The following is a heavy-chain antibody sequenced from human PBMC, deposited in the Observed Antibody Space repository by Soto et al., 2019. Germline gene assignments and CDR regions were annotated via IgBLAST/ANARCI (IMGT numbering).Heavy chain of an antibody. CDR2: ISGSGGST. CDR1: GFTFSSYA. CDR3: AKVRGIVVVPAAISWFDP. Sequence: GGSLRLSCAASGFTFSSYAMSWVRQAPGKGLEWVSAISGSGGSTYYADSVKGRFTISGDNSKNTLYLQMNSLRAEDTAVYYCAKVRGIVVVPAAISWFDPWGQGTLVTVSS. D-gene: IGHD2-2*01. V-gene: IGHV3-23*01. J-gene: IGHJ5*02.